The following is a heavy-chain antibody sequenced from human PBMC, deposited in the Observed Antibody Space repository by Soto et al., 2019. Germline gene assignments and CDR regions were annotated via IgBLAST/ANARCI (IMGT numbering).Heavy chain of an antibody. Sequence: GGSLRLSCAASGFTFSSYAMSWVRQAPWKGLEWVSAISGSGGSTYYADSVKGRFTISRDNSKNTLYLQMNSLRAEDTAVYYCARTDPYYYDRSRHFFWAQGTLVPVSS. CDR3: ARTDPYYYDRSRHFF. CDR1: GFTFSSYA. V-gene: IGHV3-23*01. CDR2: ISGSGGST. J-gene: IGHJ1*01. D-gene: IGHD3-22*01.